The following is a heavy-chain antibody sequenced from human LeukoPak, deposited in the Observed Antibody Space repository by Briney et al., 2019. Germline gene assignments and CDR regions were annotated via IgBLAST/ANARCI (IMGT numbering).Heavy chain of an antibody. CDR3: ARGASGYCSGGSCPSEYFQH. CDR1: GFTFSSYA. J-gene: IGHJ1*01. D-gene: IGHD2-15*01. CDR2: ISYDGSNK. V-gene: IGHV3-30-3*01. Sequence: PGGSLRLSCAASGFTFSSYAMHWVRQAPGKGLEWVAVISYDGSNKYYADSVKGRFTISRDNSKNTLYLQMNSLRAEDTAVYYCARGASGYCSGGSCPSEYFQHWGQGTLVTVSS.